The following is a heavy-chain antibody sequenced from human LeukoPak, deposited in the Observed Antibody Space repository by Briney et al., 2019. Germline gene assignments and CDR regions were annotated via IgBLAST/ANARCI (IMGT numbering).Heavy chain of an antibody. V-gene: IGHV1-18*01. CDR1: GYTFTSYG. CDR3: ARDHSNWNSAPDF. D-gene: IGHD1-20*01. J-gene: IGHJ4*02. Sequence: ASVKVSCKASGYTFTSYGISWVRQAPGQGLQWLGWISASNGNTNYAQKFRDRVTMSTDTSTGTAYLDVRSLTSDDTAVYYCARDHSNWNSAPDFWGQGPLVIVSS. CDR2: ISASNGNT.